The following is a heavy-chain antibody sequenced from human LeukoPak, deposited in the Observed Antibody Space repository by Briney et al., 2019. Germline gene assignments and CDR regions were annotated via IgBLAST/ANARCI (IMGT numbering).Heavy chain of an antibody. D-gene: IGHD3-3*01. V-gene: IGHV3-11*01. CDR3: ARVKGDFGTPSNWFDP. J-gene: IGHJ5*02. CDR2: ISSSGSTI. Sequence: GGSLRLSCAAAGFTFSDYYMSWIRQAPGKGLEGVSYISSSGSTIYYADSVKGRFTISRDNAKNSRYLQMNSLRAEDTAVYYCARVKGDFGTPSNWFDPWGQGTLVTVSS. CDR1: GFTFSDYY.